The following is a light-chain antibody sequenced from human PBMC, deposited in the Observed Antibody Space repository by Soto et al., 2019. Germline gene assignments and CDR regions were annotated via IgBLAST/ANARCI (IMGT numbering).Light chain of an antibody. J-gene: IGKJ3*01. Sequence: EIVMTQSPATLSVSPGERVTLSCRASQSVGPNLAWYQQKPGQSPRLLIYGASTRAAGIPGRFSGSGSGTDFTLTIISLQSEDCAVYYCQQYNDWPPRFTFGPGTNVDIK. V-gene: IGKV3-15*01. CDR3: QQYNDWPPRFT. CDR2: GAS. CDR1: QSVGPN.